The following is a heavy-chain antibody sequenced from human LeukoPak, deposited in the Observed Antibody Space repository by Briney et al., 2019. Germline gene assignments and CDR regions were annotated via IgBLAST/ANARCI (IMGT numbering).Heavy chain of an antibody. D-gene: IGHD3-10*01. CDR2: IYTSGST. V-gene: IGHV4-59*10. J-gene: IGHJ5*02. CDR3: ARLSMVRGVPNWFDP. Sequence: PSETLSLTCAVYGGSFSGYYWNWLRQPAGKGLEWIGRIYTSGSTNYNPSLKSRVTISVDTSKNQFSLKLSSVTAADTAVYYCARLSMVRGVPNWFDPWGQGTLVTVSS. CDR1: GGSFSGYY.